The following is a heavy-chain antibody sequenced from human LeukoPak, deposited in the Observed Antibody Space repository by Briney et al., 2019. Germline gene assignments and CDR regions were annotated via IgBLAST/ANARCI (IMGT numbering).Heavy chain of an antibody. CDR3: ARLGGFCSGTSCYLLYGLDV. Sequence: GGSLRLSCAASGFTFSDYAMHWVRQAPGKGLEWVAVITYDGSTTHHADSVKGRFTISRDISKSMLFLQMSSLRPEDTGLHYCARLGGFCSGTSCYLLYGLDVWGQGTTVTVS. V-gene: IGHV3-30-3*01. D-gene: IGHD2-2*01. CDR2: ITYDGSTT. J-gene: IGHJ6*02. CDR1: GFTFSDYA.